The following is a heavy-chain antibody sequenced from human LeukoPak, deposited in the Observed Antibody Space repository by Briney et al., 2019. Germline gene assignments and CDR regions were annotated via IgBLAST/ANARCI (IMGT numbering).Heavy chain of an antibody. CDR3: ARDNDFWSGYQYHYYYYMDV. CDR2: INPSGGST. D-gene: IGHD3-3*01. Sequence: ASVKVSCKASGYTFTSYYMHWVRQAPGQGLEWMGIINPSGGSTSYAQKFQGRVTMTRDTSTSTVYMELSSLRSEDTAVYYCARDNDFWSGYQYHYYYYMDVWGKGTTVTVSS. CDR1: GYTFTSYY. J-gene: IGHJ6*03. V-gene: IGHV1-46*01.